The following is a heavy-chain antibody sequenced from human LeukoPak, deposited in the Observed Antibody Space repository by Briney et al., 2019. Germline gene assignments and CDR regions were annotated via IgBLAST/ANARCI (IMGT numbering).Heavy chain of an antibody. CDR2: ISSSGSTI. CDR3: AKTDYYYYYMDV. V-gene: IGHV3-48*03. CDR1: GFTFSSYE. D-gene: IGHD1-14*01. J-gene: IGHJ6*03. Sequence: GGSLRLSCAASGFTFSSYEMNWVRQAPGKGLEWVSYISSSGSTIYYADSVKGRFTISRDNAKNSLYLQMNSLRAEDTAVYYCAKTDYYYYYMDVWGKGTTVTISS.